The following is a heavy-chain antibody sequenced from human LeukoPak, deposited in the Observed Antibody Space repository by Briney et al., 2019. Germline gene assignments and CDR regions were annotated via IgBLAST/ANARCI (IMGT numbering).Heavy chain of an antibody. CDR2: INPNSGGT. D-gene: IGHD5-18*01. J-gene: IGHJ5*02. CDR3: ARGSGYSYGGFDP. Sequence: GASVKVSCKASGYTFTGYYMHWVRQAPGQGLELMGRINPNSGGTNYAQKFQGRVTMTRDTSISTAYMELSRLRSDDTAVYYCARGSGYSYGGFDPWGQGTLVTVSS. CDR1: GYTFTGYY. V-gene: IGHV1-2*06.